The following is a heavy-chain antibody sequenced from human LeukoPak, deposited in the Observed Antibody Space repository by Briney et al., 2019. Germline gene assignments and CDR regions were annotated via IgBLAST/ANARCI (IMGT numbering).Heavy chain of an antibody. V-gene: IGHV1-3*01. D-gene: IGHD1-26*01. CDR1: GYTFTSYA. CDR3: ARDCTDKVGAVNWFDP. CDR2: INAGNGNT. J-gene: IGHJ5*02. Sequence: ASVKVSCKASGYTFTSYAMHWVRQAPGQRLEWMGWINAGNGNTKYSQKFQGRVTITRDTSASTAYMELSSLRSEDTAVYYCARDCTDKVGAVNWFDPWGQGTLVTVSS.